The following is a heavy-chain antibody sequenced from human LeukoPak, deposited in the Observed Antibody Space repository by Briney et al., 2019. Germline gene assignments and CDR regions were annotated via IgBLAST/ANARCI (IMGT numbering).Heavy chain of an antibody. CDR3: AKEGGLLRYFDWLLPLDY. Sequence: GGSLRLSCAASGFTFDDYAMHWVRQAPGKGLEWVSLISGDGGSTYYADSVKGRFTIFRDNSKNSLYLQMNSLRTEDTALYYCAKEGGLLRYFDWLLPLDYWGQGTLVTVSS. D-gene: IGHD3-9*01. J-gene: IGHJ4*02. CDR1: GFTFDDYA. CDR2: ISGDGGST. V-gene: IGHV3-43*02.